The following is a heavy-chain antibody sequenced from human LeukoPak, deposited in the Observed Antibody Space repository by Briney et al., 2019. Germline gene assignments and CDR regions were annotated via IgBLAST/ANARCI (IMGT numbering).Heavy chain of an antibody. CDR3: ASSPSYSVSSFDY. V-gene: IGHV4-38-2*01. D-gene: IGHD2-21*01. CDR2: IYHSGST. CDR1: GYSISSGYY. J-gene: IGHJ4*02. Sequence: PWETLSLTCAVSGYSISSGYYWGWIRQPPGKGLEWIGSIYHSGSTYYNPSLKSRVTISVDTSKNQFSLKLSSVTAADTAVYYCASSPSYSVSSFDYWGQGTLVTVSS.